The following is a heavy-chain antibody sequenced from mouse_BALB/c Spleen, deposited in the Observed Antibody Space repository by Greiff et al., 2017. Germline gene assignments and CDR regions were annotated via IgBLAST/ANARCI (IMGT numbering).Heavy chain of an antibody. CDR3: ARYGYGNYDFDY. Sequence: VMLVESGAELMKPGASVKISCKATGYTFSSYWIEWVKQRPGHGLEWIGEILPGSGSTNYNEKFKGKATFTADTSSNTAYMQLSSLTSEDSAVYYCARYGYGNYDFDYWGQGTTLTVSS. D-gene: IGHD2-10*02. V-gene: IGHV1-9*01. J-gene: IGHJ2*01. CDR1: GYTFSSYW. CDR2: ILPGSGST.